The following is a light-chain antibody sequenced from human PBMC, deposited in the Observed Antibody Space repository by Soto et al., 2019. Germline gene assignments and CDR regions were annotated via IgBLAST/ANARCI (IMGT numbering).Light chain of an antibody. CDR2: EVS. CDR3: CSYAGSNNYV. V-gene: IGLV2-8*01. CDR1: SSDVGGYKY. J-gene: IGLJ1*01. Sequence: QSVLTQPPSASGSPGQSVTISCTGTSSDVGGYKYVSWFQQHPGKAPKLMICEVSKRPSGVPDRFSGSRSGNMASLTVSGLQAEDEADYYCCSYAGSNNYVFGTGTKLTVL.